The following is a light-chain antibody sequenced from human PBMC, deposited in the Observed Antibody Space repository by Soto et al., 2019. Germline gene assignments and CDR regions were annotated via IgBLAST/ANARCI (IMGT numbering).Light chain of an antibody. Sequence: QSALTQPPSASGSPGQSVTISCTGTSSDVGGYNYVSWYQQHPGKAPKLMIYEVSKRPSGVPDRFSGSKSGNTASLTVSGLQAEDEADYYCSSYAGSKNLGVVFGGATKLTVL. V-gene: IGLV2-8*01. CDR1: SSDVGGYNY. CDR3: SSYAGSKNLGVV. J-gene: IGLJ2*01. CDR2: EVS.